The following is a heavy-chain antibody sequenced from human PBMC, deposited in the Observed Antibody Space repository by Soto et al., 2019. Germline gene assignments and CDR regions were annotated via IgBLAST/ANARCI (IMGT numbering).Heavy chain of an antibody. CDR3: ARFRITMVRGDYYYYGMDV. J-gene: IGHJ6*02. D-gene: IGHD3-10*01. CDR2: IYHSGST. CDR1: GGSISSSNW. V-gene: IGHV4-4*02. Sequence: SETLSLTCAVSGGSISSSNWWSWVRQPPGKGLEWIGEIYHSGSTNYNPSLKSRVTISVDKSKNQFSLKLSSVTAADTAVYYCARFRITMVRGDYYYYGMDVWGQGTTVT.